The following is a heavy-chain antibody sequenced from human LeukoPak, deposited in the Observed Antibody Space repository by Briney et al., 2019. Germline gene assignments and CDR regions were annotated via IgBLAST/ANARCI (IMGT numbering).Heavy chain of an antibody. Sequence: SETLSLTCTVSGGSISSYYWSWIRQPPGKGLEWIGYIYYSGSTNYNPSLKSRVTISVDTSKNQFSLKLSSVTAADTAVYYCARGKRSGYYHYYYGMDVWGQGTTVTVSS. CDR2: IYYSGST. CDR1: GGSISSYY. CDR3: ARGKRSGYYHYYYGMDV. J-gene: IGHJ6*02. D-gene: IGHD3-3*01. V-gene: IGHV4-59*12.